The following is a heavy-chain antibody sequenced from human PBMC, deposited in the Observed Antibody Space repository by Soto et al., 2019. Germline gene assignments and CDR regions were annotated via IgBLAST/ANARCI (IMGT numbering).Heavy chain of an antibody. CDR1: GGSISSGGYY. J-gene: IGHJ4*01. D-gene: IGHD3-22*01. V-gene: IGHV4-31*03. CDR3: TTDSYFTLKVVRFDY. Sequence: SETLSLTCTVSGGSISSGGYYWNWIRQHPGKGLEWIGYIYYSGSTYYNPSLRSRVTISVDTSKNQFSLKLSSVTAADTAVYYCTTDSYFTLKVVRFDYWGLGTLVTVSS. CDR2: IYYSGST.